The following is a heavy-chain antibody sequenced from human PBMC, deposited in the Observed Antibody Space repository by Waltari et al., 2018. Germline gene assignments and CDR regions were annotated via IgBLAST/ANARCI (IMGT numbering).Heavy chain of an antibody. V-gene: IGHV3-53*02. J-gene: IGHJ2*01. D-gene: IGHD6-13*01. CDR2: IYSGGST. Sequence: EVQLVETGGGLIQPGGSLRLSCAASGFTVSSNYMSWVPQAPGKGLEWVSVIYSGGSTYYADSVKGRFTISRDNSKNTRYLQMNSLRAEDTAVYYCARGRAAAKGWYFDLWGRGTLVTVSS. CDR1: GFTVSSNY. CDR3: ARGRAAAKGWYFDL.